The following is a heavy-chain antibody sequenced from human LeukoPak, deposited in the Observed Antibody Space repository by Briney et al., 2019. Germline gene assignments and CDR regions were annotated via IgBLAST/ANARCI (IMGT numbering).Heavy chain of an antibody. J-gene: IGHJ4*01. CDR3: ARDGTAAGLYFDL. Sequence: GGSLRLSCAVSGFTFSDYWMNWVRQAPGKGLEWVASINQNGGEKSYVDSVKGRFTISRDNPKNSLYLQMSSLRAEDTAVYYCARDGTAAGLYFDLWGQGTLVTVSS. CDR2: INQNGGEK. D-gene: IGHD6-13*01. CDR1: GFTFSDYW. V-gene: IGHV3-7*01.